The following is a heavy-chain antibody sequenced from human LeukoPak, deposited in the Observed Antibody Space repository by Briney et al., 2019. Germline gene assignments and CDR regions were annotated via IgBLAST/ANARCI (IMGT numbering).Heavy chain of an antibody. CDR3: AKDLSIVGSL. CDR1: GGSFSGYY. D-gene: IGHD1-26*01. CDR2: IYYSGST. J-gene: IGHJ4*01. Sequence: SETLSLTCAVYGGSFSGYYWSWIRQPPGEGLEWIGYIYYSGSTNYNPSLKSRVTISVDTSKNQFSLKLSSVTAADTAVYYCAKDLSIVGSLGGQGTLVTVSS. V-gene: IGHV4-59*12.